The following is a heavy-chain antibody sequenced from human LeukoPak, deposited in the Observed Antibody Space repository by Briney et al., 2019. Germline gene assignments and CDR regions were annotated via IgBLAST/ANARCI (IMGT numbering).Heavy chain of an antibody. J-gene: IGHJ4*02. CDR1: GFTFSSYW. D-gene: IGHD3-22*01. V-gene: IGHV3-7*01. CDR3: ARCSPGDSSNFYAVLQY. Sequence: PGGSLRLSCAASGFTFSSYWMSWVRQAPGKGLEWVANIKQDGSEKYYVDSVKGRFTISRDNAKNSLYLQMNSLRAEDTAVYYCARCSPGDSSNFYAVLQYWGQGTQVTVST. CDR2: IKQDGSEK.